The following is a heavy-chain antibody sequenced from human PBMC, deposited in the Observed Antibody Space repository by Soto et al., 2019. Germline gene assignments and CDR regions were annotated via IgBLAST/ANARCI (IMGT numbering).Heavy chain of an antibody. D-gene: IGHD3-22*01. Sequence: SETLSLTCSVSGGSISTNGYYWSWIRQLPGKGLEWIGYIYHSGTTYHNPSLKSRLSMSVDTSKNQFSLKLSSVTAADTAVYYCARDPLLYYYDSSGYRPLGMDVWGQGTTVTVSS. CDR2: IYHSGTT. J-gene: IGHJ6*02. CDR1: GGSISTNGYY. V-gene: IGHV4-31*03. CDR3: ARDPLLYYYDSSGYRPLGMDV.